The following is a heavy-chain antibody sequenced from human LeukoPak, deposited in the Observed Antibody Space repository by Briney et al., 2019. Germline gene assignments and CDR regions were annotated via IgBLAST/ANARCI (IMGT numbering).Heavy chain of an antibody. CDR3: AKWKAAAGALDY. J-gene: IGHJ4*02. V-gene: IGHV3-53*01. Sequence: PGGSLRLSCAASGFTVSSNYMSWVRQAPGKGLEWVSVIYNGGSTYYADSVKGRFTISRDNSKNTLYLQMNSLRAEGTAVYYCAKWKAAAGALDYWGQGTLVTVSS. CDR2: IYNGGST. CDR1: GFTVSSNY. D-gene: IGHD6-13*01.